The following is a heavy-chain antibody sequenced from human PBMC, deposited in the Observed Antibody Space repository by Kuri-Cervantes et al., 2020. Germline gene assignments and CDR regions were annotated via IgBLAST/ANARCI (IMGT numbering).Heavy chain of an antibody. Sequence: SCAVSGGSISSGGYSWSWIRRPPGKGLEWIGYIYHSGSTYYNPSLKSRVTISVDRSKNQFSLKLSSVTAADTAVYYCARAYCSSTSCWLDPWGQGTLVTVSS. D-gene: IGHD2-2*01. CDR1: GGSISSGGYS. CDR2: IYHSGST. V-gene: IGHV4-30-2*01. CDR3: ARAYCSSTSCWLDP. J-gene: IGHJ5*02.